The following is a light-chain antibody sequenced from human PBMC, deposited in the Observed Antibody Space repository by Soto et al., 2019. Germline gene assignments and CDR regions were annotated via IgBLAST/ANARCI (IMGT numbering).Light chain of an antibody. CDR2: DAS. Sequence: EFVLTQSPGTLSLSPGERATLSCRASQTVRNNYLAWYQQKPGQAPRLLIYDASSRATGIPDRFSGSGSGTDFTLTISSLEPEDFAVYYCQQRSNWPRATFGQGTRLEIK. V-gene: IGKV3D-20*02. CDR3: QQRSNWPRAT. CDR1: QTVRNNY. J-gene: IGKJ5*01.